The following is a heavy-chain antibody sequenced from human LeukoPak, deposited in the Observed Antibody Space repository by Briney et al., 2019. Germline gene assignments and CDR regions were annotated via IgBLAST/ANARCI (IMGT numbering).Heavy chain of an antibody. CDR3: ARGFSSSWYE. Sequence: PGGSLRLSCAASGFTFNSYWMHWVRQAPGKGLVWVSRINGDGSSTNNADSVKGRFTISRDNAENTLYLQMNSLRAEDTAVYYCARGFSSSWYEWGQGTLVTVSS. D-gene: IGHD6-13*01. CDR1: GFTFNSYW. V-gene: IGHV3-74*01. CDR2: INGDGSST. J-gene: IGHJ4*02.